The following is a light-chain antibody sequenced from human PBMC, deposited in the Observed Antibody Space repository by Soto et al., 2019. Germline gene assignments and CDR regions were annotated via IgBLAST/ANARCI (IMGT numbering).Light chain of an antibody. CDR3: QQYSNLPIT. CDR2: GAS. J-gene: IGKJ5*01. Sequence: EIVLTQSPGTLSLSPGKRGTLSCRASQSVSSSYLAWFQQKPGQAPRLLIYGASSRATGIPDRFSGSGSGTDFTLTISRLEPEDFAVYYCQQYSNLPITFGHGTRLEIK. CDR1: QSVSSSY. V-gene: IGKV3-20*01.